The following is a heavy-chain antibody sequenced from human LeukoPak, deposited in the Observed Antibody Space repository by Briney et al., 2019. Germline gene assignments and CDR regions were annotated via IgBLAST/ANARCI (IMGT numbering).Heavy chain of an antibody. Sequence: PGGSLRLSCAASGFTFSSYSMNWGRQAPGKGLEWVSSISSSSSYIYYADSVKGRFTISRDSAKNSLYLQMNSLRAEDTAVYYCARDPYSYGYVLCDYWGQGTLVTVSS. J-gene: IGHJ4*02. CDR1: GFTFSSYS. CDR3: ARDPYSYGYVLCDY. D-gene: IGHD5-18*01. V-gene: IGHV3-21*01. CDR2: ISSSSSYI.